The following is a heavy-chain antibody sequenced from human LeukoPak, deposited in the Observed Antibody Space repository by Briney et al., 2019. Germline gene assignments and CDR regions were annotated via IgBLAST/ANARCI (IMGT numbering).Heavy chain of an antibody. CDR2: IYPGDSNT. CDR1: GYNFTSYC. CDR3: ARHGVVVRSDAFDI. J-gene: IGHJ3*02. Sequence: GESLKNSCKTSGYNFTSYCIGWVRQMPGKGLEWMGIIYPGDSNTRYSPSFQGQVTLSADKSISTAYLQWSSLQASDTAMYYCARHGVVVRSDAFDIWGQGTMVTVSS. V-gene: IGHV5-51*01. D-gene: IGHD2-21*01.